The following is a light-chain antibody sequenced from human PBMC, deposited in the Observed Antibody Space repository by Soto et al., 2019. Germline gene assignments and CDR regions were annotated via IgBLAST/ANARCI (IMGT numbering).Light chain of an antibody. J-gene: IGKJ5*01. CDR1: EGIPNY. Sequence: IQMTQSPSSLSASVGARVTITFRAREGIPNYLAWYQKKPGEAPKLLIYEASILQSGVPSRFSGGGSWTDFTLAMSSLQTEDGARYYGQRYNTAVMALGQGTRLDI. V-gene: IGKV1-27*01. CDR2: EAS. CDR3: QRYNTAVMA.